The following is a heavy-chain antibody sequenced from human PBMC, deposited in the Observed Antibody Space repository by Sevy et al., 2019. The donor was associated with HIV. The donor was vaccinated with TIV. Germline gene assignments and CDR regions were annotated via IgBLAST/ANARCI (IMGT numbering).Heavy chain of an antibody. CDR3: ARDYSGSGSYYISNWFDP. CDR1: GYTFTTYA. CDR2: INAGNGNT. J-gene: IGHJ5*02. Sequence: ASVKVSCKTSGYTFTTYAIHWVRQAPGQRLEWMGWINAGNGNTKYLQNFQGRVTITRDTSASTAYMELSSLRVDDTAVYCCARDYSGSGSYYISNWFDPWGQGTLVTVSS. D-gene: IGHD3-10*01. V-gene: IGHV1-3*01.